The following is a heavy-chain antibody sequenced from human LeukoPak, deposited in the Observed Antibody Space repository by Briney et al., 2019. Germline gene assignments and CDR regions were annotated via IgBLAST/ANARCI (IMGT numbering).Heavy chain of an antibody. V-gene: IGHV3-23*01. J-gene: IGHJ4*02. D-gene: IGHD2-2*02. CDR1: GFTFSSYA. CDR2: ISGSGVTT. CDR3: AKDNICSSTSCYTY. Sequence: GGSLRLSCVASGFTFSSYAMSWVRQAPGKGLEWVSAISGSGVTTHYAGSVKGRFSISRDNSKNTLYLQMNSLRAEDTAVYYCAKDNICSSTSCYTYWGQGTLVTVSS.